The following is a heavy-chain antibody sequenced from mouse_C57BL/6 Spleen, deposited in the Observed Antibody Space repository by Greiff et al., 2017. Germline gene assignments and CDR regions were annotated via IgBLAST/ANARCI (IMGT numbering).Heavy chain of an antibody. V-gene: IGHV1-26*01. J-gene: IGHJ1*03. Sequence: VQLKQSGPELVKPGASVKISCKASGYTFTDYYMNWVKQSHGKSLEWIGDINPNNGVTSYNQKFKGKAKLTVDKSSSTAYMELRSLTSEDAAVYYCARGVGYYGSSYWYFDVWGTGTTVTVSS. D-gene: IGHD1-1*01. CDR1: GYTFTDYY. CDR2: INPNNGVT. CDR3: ARGVGYYGSSYWYFDV.